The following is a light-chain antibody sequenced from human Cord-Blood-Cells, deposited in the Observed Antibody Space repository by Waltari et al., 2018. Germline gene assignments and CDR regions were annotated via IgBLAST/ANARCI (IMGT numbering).Light chain of an antibody. Sequence: QSALTQPASVSGSPGQPITISCTGTSSDVVGYNYVSWYQQHPANAPKLLIYDVSNRPSGVSNRFSGSKSGNTASLTISGLQAEDEADYYCSSYTSSSTLVFGTGTKVTVL. CDR1: SSDVVGYNY. V-gene: IGLV2-14*01. CDR3: SSYTSSSTLV. J-gene: IGLJ1*01. CDR2: DVS.